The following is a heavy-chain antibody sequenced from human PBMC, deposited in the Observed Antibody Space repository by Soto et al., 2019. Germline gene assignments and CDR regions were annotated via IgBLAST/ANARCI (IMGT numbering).Heavy chain of an antibody. CDR3: ARVGRWSAVAGRAAFDI. CDR1: EGTISGYD. V-gene: IGHV4-59*01. CDR2: IYYSGST. J-gene: IGHJ3*02. D-gene: IGHD6-19*01. Sequence: ASVTQSHTYTVSEGTISGYDWSWIRKNPGKGLEWIGYIYYSGSTNYNPSLKSRVTISVDTSKNQFSLKLSSVTAADTAVYYCARVGRWSAVAGRAAFDIWGQGTMV.